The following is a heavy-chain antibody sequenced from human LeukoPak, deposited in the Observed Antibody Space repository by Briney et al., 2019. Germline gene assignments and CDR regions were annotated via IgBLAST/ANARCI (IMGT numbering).Heavy chain of an antibody. CDR1: GFTFDDYA. V-gene: IGHV3-9*01. D-gene: IGHD2-2*01. Sequence: SGGSLRLSCAASGFTFDDYAMHWVRQAPGKGLEWVSRISWNSGSIGYADSVKGRFTISRDNAKNSLYLQMNSLRAEDTALYYCAKDAYCSSTSCHNWFDPWGQGTLVTVSS. CDR2: ISWNSGSI. CDR3: AKDAYCSSTSCHNWFDP. J-gene: IGHJ5*02.